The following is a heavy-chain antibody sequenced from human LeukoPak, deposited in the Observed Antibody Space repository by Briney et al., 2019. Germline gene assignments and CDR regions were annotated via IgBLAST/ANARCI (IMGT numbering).Heavy chain of an antibody. Sequence: GRSLRLSCAAPGFTFNKYAMNWVRQAPGKGWAWVSVLIGSSGSTDYADSVKGRFTISRDNAKNSLYLPLDNLRADDTAVYYCASTFPYCGDGSCALGGQGTLVIVSS. CDR3: ASTFPYCGDGSCAL. J-gene: IGHJ1*01. V-gene: IGHV3-23*01. CDR2: LIGSSGST. D-gene: IGHD2-15*01. CDR1: GFTFNKYA.